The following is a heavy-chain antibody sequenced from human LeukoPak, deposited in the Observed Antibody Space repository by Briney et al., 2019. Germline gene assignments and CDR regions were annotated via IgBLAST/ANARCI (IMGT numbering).Heavy chain of an antibody. J-gene: IGHJ4*02. V-gene: IGHV3-23*01. CDR2: ISSSGGSST. CDR3: AKDARASVLG. D-gene: IGHD6-6*01. Sequence: QSGGSLRLSCAASGFTFSGYAMSWVRQAPGKGLEWVSAISSSGGSSTYYADSVKGRFTISRDNSKNTLYLQMNSLRAEDTAVYYCAKDARASVLGWGQGTLVTVSS. CDR1: GFTFSGYA.